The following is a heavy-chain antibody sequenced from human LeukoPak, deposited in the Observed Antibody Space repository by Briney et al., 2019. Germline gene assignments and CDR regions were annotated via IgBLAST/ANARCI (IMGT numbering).Heavy chain of an antibody. Sequence: ASVKVSCKASGYTFITYGINWVRQAPGQGLEWMGWINPNTGNPMYAQGFTGRFVLSLDTSVSTAYLQISSLKAEDTAVYYCARPSGTIFGVVTPFDYWGQGTLVTVSS. CDR3: ARPSGTIFGVVTPFDY. CDR2: INPNTGNP. J-gene: IGHJ4*02. V-gene: IGHV7-4-1*02. D-gene: IGHD3-3*01. CDR1: GYTFITYG.